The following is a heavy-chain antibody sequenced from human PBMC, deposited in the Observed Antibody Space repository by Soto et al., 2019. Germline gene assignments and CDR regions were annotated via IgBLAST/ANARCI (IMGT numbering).Heavy chain of an antibody. D-gene: IGHD2-2*02. CDR3: ARGYCSSASCYITRHYYYYGMDV. V-gene: IGHV1-69*13. Sequence: ASVKVSCKASAGTFSSYAISWLRQAPGQGLEWMGGIIPIFGTANYAQKFQGRVTITADESTSTAYMELSSLRSEDTAVYYCARGYCSSASCYITRHYYYYGMDVWGQGTTVTVSS. CDR2: IIPIFGTA. J-gene: IGHJ6*02. CDR1: AGTFSSYA.